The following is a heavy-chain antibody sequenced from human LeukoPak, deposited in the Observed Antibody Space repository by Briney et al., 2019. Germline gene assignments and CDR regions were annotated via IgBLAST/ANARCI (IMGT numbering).Heavy chain of an antibody. CDR1: SSYY. Sequence: SSYYWGWIRQAPGKGLEWVAFIRYDGSNKYYADSVKGRFTISRDNSKNTLYLQMNSLRAEDTAVYYCAKSRTSSLRVALDPWGQGTLVTVSS. V-gene: IGHV3-30*02. CDR3: AKSRTSSLRVALDP. J-gene: IGHJ5*02. D-gene: IGHD2-2*01. CDR2: IRYDGSNK.